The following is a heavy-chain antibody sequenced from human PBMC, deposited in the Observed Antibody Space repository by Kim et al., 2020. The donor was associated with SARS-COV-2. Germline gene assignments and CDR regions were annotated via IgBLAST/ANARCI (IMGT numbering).Heavy chain of an antibody. CDR3: ARDSVRGVPSNWFDP. V-gene: IGHV1-46*01. D-gene: IGHD3-10*01. Sequence: QKFQGGVTMTRDTSTSTVYMELSSLRSEDTAVYYCARDSVRGVPSNWFDPWGQGTLVTVSS. J-gene: IGHJ5*02.